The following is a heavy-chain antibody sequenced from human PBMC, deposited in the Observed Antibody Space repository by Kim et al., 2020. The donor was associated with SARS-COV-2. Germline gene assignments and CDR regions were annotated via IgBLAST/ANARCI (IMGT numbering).Heavy chain of an antibody. V-gene: IGHV1-69*02. CDR2: IIPILGIA. CDR1: GGTFSSYT. Sequence: SVKVSCKASGGTFSSYTISWVRQAPGQGLEWMGRIIPILGIANYAQKFQGRVTITADKSTSTAYMELSSLRSEDTAVYYCARLYEWELLPGGYYYGMDVWGQGTTVTVSS. CDR3: ARLYEWELLPGGYYYGMDV. D-gene: IGHD1-26*01. J-gene: IGHJ6*02.